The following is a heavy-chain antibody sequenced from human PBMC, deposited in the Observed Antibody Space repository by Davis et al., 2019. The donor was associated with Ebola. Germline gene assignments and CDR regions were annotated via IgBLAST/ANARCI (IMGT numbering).Heavy chain of an antibody. V-gene: IGHV4-61*01. Sequence: SDTLSLTFTVSGGSVSSGYYYWIWVRQPPGKGLEWFGYIDHSGSTKNSPSLKRRLTISVDTSKNQFSLKLSSVTAADTDVYYCARGGAVADPWGQGNLVTVSS. CDR3: ARGGAVADP. D-gene: IGHD6-19*01. CDR2: IDHSGST. J-gene: IGHJ5*02. CDR1: GGSVSSGYYY.